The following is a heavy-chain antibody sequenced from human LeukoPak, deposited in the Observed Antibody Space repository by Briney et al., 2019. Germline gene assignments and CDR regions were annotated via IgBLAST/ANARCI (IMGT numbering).Heavy chain of an antibody. V-gene: IGHV4-59*01. CDR3: ARGGRGWYNDWSDP. CDR2: LYNSGST. J-gene: IGHJ5*02. Sequence: SETLSLSCTVSGGSISSYYMSWIRQPPGKGLEWIGYLYNSGSTNYNPSLKSRVTISVDTSKNHNSLKMSSVTAADTAVYYCARGGRGWYNDWSDPWGQGTLVTVSS. CDR1: GGSISSYY. D-gene: IGHD6-19*01.